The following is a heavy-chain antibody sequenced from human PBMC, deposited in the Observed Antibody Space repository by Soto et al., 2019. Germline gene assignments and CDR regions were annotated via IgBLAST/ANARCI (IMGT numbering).Heavy chain of an antibody. Sequence: QVQLQESGPGLLKPSETLSLTCTVSGGSIRSYCWTWIRQPRGEGLEWIGCICNSGSTNYNPSPKSRVTISVDTQLNQFSLQLSSVTVADTAVYYCAGGGSIVVATRRLMDVWGKGTTVTVSS. J-gene: IGHJ6*03. V-gene: IGHV4-59*03. CDR3: AGGGSIVVATRRLMDV. CDR2: ICNSGST. CDR1: GGSIRSYC. D-gene: IGHD3-22*01.